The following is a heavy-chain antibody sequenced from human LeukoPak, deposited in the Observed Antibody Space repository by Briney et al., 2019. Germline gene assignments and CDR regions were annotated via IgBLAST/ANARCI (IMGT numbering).Heavy chain of an antibody. D-gene: IGHD6-13*01. CDR2: IKPDGTTK. CDR1: GFPFSSYS. J-gene: IGHJ4*02. V-gene: IGHV3-7*03. CDR3: ARSIPYGTTWYGRSDY. Sequence: GGSLRLSCAASGFPFSSYSMTWVRQAPGKGLEWVANIKPDGTTKFYVDSVKGRFTISRDNALNSLYLQMNSLRAEDTAVYYCARSIPYGTTWYGRSDYWGQGTLVTVSS.